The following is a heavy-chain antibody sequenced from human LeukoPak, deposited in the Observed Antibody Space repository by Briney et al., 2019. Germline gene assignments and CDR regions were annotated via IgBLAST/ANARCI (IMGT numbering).Heavy chain of an antibody. D-gene: IGHD3-22*01. V-gene: IGHV1-18*01. CDR2: ISAYNGNT. Sequence: ASVKVSCKASGYTFISYGITWVRQAPGQGLEWMGWISAYNGNTNYAQKLQGRVTMTTDTSTTTAYMELRSLRSEDTAVYYCARMSYYDSSGDNWFDPWGQGTLVTVSS. CDR3: ARMSYYDSSGDNWFDP. CDR1: GYTFISYG. J-gene: IGHJ5*02.